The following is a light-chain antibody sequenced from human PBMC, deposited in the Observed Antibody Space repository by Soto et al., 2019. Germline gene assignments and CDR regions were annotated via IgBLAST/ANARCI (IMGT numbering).Light chain of an antibody. J-gene: IGKJ3*01. CDR2: WAS. CDR1: QSLLYSSNNKNY. CDR3: QQYYDTPFT. V-gene: IGKV4-1*01. Sequence: DIVMTQSPDSLAVSLGERATINCKSSQSLLYSSNNKNYLTWYQQKPGQPPKLLISWASTRESGVPDRFSGSGSGTDFTFTIISLQAEDVAVYFCQQYYDTPFTFGPGTKVDIK.